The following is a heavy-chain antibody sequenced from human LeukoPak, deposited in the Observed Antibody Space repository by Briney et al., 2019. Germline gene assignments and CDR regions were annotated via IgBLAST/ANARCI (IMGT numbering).Heavy chain of an antibody. CDR2: INHSGST. D-gene: IGHD5-12*01. CDR3: ARGTRDGYNGYFDL. Sequence: SETLSLTCAVYGGSFSGYYWSWIRQPPGKGLEWIGEINHSGSTNYNPSLKSRVTISVDTSKNQFSLKPSSVTAADTAVYYCARGTRDGYNGYFDLWGRGTLVTVSS. V-gene: IGHV4-34*01. CDR1: GGSFSGYY. J-gene: IGHJ2*01.